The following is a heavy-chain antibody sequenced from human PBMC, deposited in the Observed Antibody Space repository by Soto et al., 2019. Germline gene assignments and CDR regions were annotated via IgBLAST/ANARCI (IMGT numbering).Heavy chain of an antibody. CDR3: ARESIAALTYYYYDVDV. V-gene: IGHV4-39*01. CDR1: GGSISSSSYY. Sequence: PSETLSLTCTVSGGSISSSSYYWGWIRQPPGKGLEWIGSIYYSGSTYYNPSLKSRVTISVDTSKNQFSLKLSSVTAADTAVYYCARESIAALTYYYYDVDVGGKGTTVTVSS. CDR2: IYYSGST. J-gene: IGHJ6*03. D-gene: IGHD6-6*01.